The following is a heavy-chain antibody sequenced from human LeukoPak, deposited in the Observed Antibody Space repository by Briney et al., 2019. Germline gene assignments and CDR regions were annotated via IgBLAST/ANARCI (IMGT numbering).Heavy chain of an antibody. D-gene: IGHD3-3*01. CDR3: ARFRGNDYWGGYYTNWFDP. CDR2: INHSGST. J-gene: IGHJ5*02. CDR1: GGSFSGYY. V-gene: IGHV4-34*01. Sequence: SETLSPTCVVYGGSFSGYYWSWIRQPPGRGLEWIGEINHSGSTNYNPSVKSRVTMSVDTSKNQFSLRLSSVTAADTAVYYCARFRGNDYWGGYYTNWFDPWGQGTPVTASS.